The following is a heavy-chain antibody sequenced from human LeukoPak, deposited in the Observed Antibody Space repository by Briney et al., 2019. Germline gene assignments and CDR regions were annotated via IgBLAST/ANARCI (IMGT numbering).Heavy chain of an antibody. D-gene: IGHD3-10*01. V-gene: IGHV3-23*01. J-gene: IGHJ4*02. CDR2: ISGSGGST. CDR3: ARVPYGSGSYFDY. CDR1: GFTFSSYA. Sequence: GGSLRLSCAASGFTFSSYAMSWVRQAPGKGLEWVSAISGSGGSTYYADSVKGRFTISRDNAKTSLYLQMNSLRAEDTAVYYCARVPYGSGSYFDYWGQGTLVTVSS.